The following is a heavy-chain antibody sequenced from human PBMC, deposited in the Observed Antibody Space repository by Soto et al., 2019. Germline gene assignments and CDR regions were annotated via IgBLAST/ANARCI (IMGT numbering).Heavy chain of an antibody. J-gene: IGHJ6*02. CDR3: ATGYNWNWAYYYYCTDV. V-gene: IGHV1-3*01. D-gene: IGHD1-7*01. Sequence: RGSLKVSCKASGYTVTSYAMHWVRQAPGQRPEWMGWINAGNGNTKYSQKFQGRVTITRDTSASTAYMELRSLRTEDTAVYYCATGYNWNWAYYYYCTDVRGQGTTVNASS. CDR2: INAGNGNT. CDR1: GYTVTSYA.